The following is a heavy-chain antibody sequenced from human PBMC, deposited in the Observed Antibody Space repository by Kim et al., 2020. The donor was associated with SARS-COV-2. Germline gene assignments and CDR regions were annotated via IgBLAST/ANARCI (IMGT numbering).Heavy chain of an antibody. Sequence: VKGRFTISRDNAKNSLFVQMNILRADDTAVYYCVRAGHYDSSGYLRDFDYWGQGTMVTVSS. V-gene: IGHV3-11*06. J-gene: IGHJ4*02. D-gene: IGHD3-22*01. CDR3: VRAGHYDSSGYLRDFDY.